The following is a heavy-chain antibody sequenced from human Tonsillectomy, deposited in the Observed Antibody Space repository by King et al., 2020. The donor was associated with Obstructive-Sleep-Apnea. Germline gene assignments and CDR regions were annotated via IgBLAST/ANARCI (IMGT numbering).Heavy chain of an antibody. J-gene: IGHJ4*02. CDR3: VTAYYYDSSGVYYFDY. CDR2: IKSNIDGETA. V-gene: IGHV3-15*01. D-gene: IGHD3-22*01. CDR1: GFIFTYAW. Sequence: EQLVQSGGGLVKPGGSLRLSCAASGFIFTYAWMTWVRQAPGKGLEWVGRIKSNIDGETADYAAPVKGRFIISRDDSKNTLFLQMNSLKTEDTAVYYCVTAYYYDSSGVYYFDYWGQGTLVTVSS.